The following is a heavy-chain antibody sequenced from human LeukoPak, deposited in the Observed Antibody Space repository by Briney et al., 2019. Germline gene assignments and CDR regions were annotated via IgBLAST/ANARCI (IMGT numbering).Heavy chain of an antibody. D-gene: IGHD2/OR15-2a*01. V-gene: IGHV3-21*04. Sequence: GGSLRLSCAASGFTFSSYSMNWVRQAPGKGLEWVSSISSSSSYIYYADSVKGRFTISRDNAKNSLYLQMNSLRAEDTALYYCAREGNKRGAFDIWGQGTMVTVSS. J-gene: IGHJ3*02. CDR2: ISSSSSYI. CDR3: AREGNKRGAFDI. CDR1: GFTFSSYS.